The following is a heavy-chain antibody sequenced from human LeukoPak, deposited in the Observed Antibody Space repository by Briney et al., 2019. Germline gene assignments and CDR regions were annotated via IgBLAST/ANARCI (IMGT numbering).Heavy chain of an antibody. CDR1: GGSISSYC. Sequence: SETQSLTCTVSGGSISSYCWSWIRQPPGKGLEWIGYIYYSGSTNYNPSLKSRVTISVDTSKNQFSLKLSSVTAADTAVYYCARDAYGPFDYWGQGTLVTVSS. J-gene: IGHJ4*02. D-gene: IGHD2-21*01. CDR3: ARDAYGPFDY. CDR2: IYYSGST. V-gene: IGHV4-59*01.